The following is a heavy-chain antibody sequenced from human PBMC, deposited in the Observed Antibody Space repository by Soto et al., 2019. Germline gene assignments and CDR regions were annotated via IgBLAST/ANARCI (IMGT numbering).Heavy chain of an antibody. V-gene: IGHV3-48*01. D-gene: IGHD2-2*01. J-gene: IGHJ4*02. CDR1: GFTFSSYG. CDR3: ARTGYCSNTSCYLGGSDY. Sequence: EVKLVESGGGLVQPGGSLRLSCAASGFTFSSYGMNWVRQAPGKGLEWVSYISSKSSTIHYADSVRGRFTISRDNAKDSLYLQMSGLRAEDTAVYYCARTGYCSNTSCYLGGSDYWGLGALVTVSS. CDR2: ISSKSSTI.